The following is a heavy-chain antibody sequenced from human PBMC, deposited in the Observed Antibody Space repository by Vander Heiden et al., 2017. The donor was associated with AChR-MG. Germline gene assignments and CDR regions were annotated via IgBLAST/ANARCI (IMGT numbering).Heavy chain of an antibody. Sequence: EVQLLESGGGLVQPGASLRLTCAASGFTFSSHGMSWVRQAPGRGLEGVSGSSSDTGSRYYLDSVKGRFTISRDNTKNTLFLQMNSLRAEDTAVYYCAKGGHCTSASCYEVDFWGQGALVTVSS. CDR1: GFTFSSHG. J-gene: IGHJ4*02. D-gene: IGHD2-2*01. CDR3: AKGGHCTSASCYEVDF. CDR2: SSSDTGSR. V-gene: IGHV3-23*01.